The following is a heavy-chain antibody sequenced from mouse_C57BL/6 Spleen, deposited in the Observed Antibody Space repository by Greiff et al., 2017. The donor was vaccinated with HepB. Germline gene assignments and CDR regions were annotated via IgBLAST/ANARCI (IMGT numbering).Heavy chain of an antibody. D-gene: IGHD2-4*01. CDR2: INPRNGGT. J-gene: IGHJ2*01. V-gene: IGHV1-53*01. CDR3: ARSYYDYDEIDY. CDR1: GYTFTSYW. Sequence: QVQLQPPGTELVKPGASVKLSCKASGYTFTSYWMHWVKQRPGHGLEWIGNINPRNGGTNNNEKFKSKATLTVDTSYSTAYLQLSSLTAEDSAVYYCARSYYDYDEIDYWGQGTTLTVSS.